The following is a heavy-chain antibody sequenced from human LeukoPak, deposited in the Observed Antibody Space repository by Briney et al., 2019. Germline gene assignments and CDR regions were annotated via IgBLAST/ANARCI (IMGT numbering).Heavy chain of an antibody. D-gene: IGHD3-3*01. CDR2: INWNGGST. V-gene: IGHV3-20*04. CDR1: GSTFDDYG. Sequence: PGGSLRLSCAASGSTFDDYGMSWVRQAPGKGLEWVSGINWNGGSTGYADSVKGRFTISRDNAKNSLYLQMNSLRAEDTALYYCARVVREGSYYDFWSGLDYWGQGTLVTVSS. J-gene: IGHJ4*02. CDR3: ARVVREGSYYDFWSGLDY.